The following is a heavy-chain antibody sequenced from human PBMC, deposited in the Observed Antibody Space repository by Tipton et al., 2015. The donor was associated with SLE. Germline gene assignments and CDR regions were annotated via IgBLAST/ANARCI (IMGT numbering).Heavy chain of an antibody. Sequence: SLRLSCVASGFTFNSYGMHWVRQAPGKGLEWVAVMSYDGSDEYYTDSVKGRFTISRDSSRDTLYLQMNSLRTEDTAVYYCAKGGYYDILTDYYYYYTMDVWGKGTTVTVSS. CDR2: MSYDGSDE. D-gene: IGHD3-9*01. CDR1: GFTFNSYG. V-gene: IGHV3-30*18. CDR3: AKGGYYDILTDYYYYYTMDV. J-gene: IGHJ6*03.